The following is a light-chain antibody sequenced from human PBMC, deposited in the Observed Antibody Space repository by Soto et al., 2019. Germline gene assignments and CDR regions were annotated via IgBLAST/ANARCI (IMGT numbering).Light chain of an antibody. CDR2: DVI. Sequence: QSALTQPRSVSGSPGQSVTFSCTGTSSDVGAYIYVSWYQHHPGKAPKLIIYDVIKRPSGVPDRFSGSKSGNTASLTISGLQAEDEADYYCCSYAGSYTHVFGTGTKVTV. CDR1: SSDVGAYIY. CDR3: CSYAGSYTHV. J-gene: IGLJ1*01. V-gene: IGLV2-11*01.